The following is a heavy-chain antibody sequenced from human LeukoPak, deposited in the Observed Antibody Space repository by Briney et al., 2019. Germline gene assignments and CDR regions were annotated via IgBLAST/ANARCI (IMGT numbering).Heavy chain of an antibody. V-gene: IGHV4-38-2*02. D-gene: IGHD4-17*01. J-gene: IGHJ6*03. CDR1: GYSISSGYY. Sequence: SETLSLTCTVSGYSISSGYYWGWIRQPPGKGLEWIGSSYHSGSTYYNPSLKSRVTISVDTSKNQFSLKLSSVTAADTAVYYCARVAGEYYYYYYMAVWGKGTTVTVSS. CDR3: ARVAGEYYYYYYMAV. CDR2: SYHSGST.